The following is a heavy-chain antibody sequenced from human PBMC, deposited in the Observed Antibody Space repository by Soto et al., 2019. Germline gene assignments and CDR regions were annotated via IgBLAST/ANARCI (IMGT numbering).Heavy chain of an antibody. Sequence: GGSLRLSCAASGFTFSSYAMSWVHQAPGKGLEWVSAISGSGGSTYYADSVKVRFTISRDNSKNTLYLQMNSLRAEDTAVYYCAKAVQIFAVVTTPYYYYVMDVLGQGTTVTVSS. CDR3: AKAVQIFAVVTTPYYYYVMDV. CDR2: ISGSGGST. J-gene: IGHJ6*02. CDR1: GFTFSSYA. D-gene: IGHD3-3*01. V-gene: IGHV3-23*01.